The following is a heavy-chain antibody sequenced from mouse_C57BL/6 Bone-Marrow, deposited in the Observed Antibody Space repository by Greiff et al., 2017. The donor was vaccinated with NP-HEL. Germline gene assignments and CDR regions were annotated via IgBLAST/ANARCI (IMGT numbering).Heavy chain of an antibody. V-gene: IGHV1-81*01. CDR1: GYTFTSYG. D-gene: IGHD2-4*01. CDR2: IYPRSGNT. Sequence: VKLVESGAELARPGASVKLSCKASGYTFTSYGISWVKQRTGQGLEWIGEIYPRSGNTYYNEKFKGKATLTADKSSSTAYMELRSLTSEDSAVYFCALIYYDYDGWYFDVWGTGTTVTVSS. J-gene: IGHJ1*03. CDR3: ALIYYDYDGWYFDV.